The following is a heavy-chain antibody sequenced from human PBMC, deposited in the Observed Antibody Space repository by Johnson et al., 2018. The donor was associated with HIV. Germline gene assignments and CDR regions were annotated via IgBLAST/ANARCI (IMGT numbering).Heavy chain of an antibody. CDR3: ARGKWRGGSGTDDVFDI. D-gene: IGHD3-10*01. Sequence: QVQLVESGGGVVQPGRSLRLSCAASAFTFRSYSMHWVRQAPGKGLEWVAVISYDGSEKYYVDSVRGRFTISRDNAKNLLYLQMNSLRAEDTVVYYCARGKWRGGSGTDDVFDIWGQGTMVTVS. V-gene: IGHV3-30*04. CDR2: ISYDGSEK. J-gene: IGHJ3*02. CDR1: AFTFRSYS.